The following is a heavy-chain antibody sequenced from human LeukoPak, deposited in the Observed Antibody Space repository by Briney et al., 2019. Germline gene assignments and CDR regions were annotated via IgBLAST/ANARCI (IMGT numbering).Heavy chain of an antibody. J-gene: IGHJ4*02. D-gene: IGHD2-15*01. V-gene: IGHV3-33*01. CDR1: GFTFSSYG. CDR3: ARDGGCSGGSCYDC. CDR2: IWYDGSNK. Sequence: PGRSLRLSCAASGFTFSSYGMHWVRQAPGKGLEWVAVIWYDGSNKYYADSVKGRFTISRDNSKNTLYLQMNSLRAEDTAVYYCARDGGCSGGSCYDCWGQGTLVTVSS.